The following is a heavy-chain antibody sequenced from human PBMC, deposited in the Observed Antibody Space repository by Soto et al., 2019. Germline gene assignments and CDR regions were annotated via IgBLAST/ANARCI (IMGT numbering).Heavy chain of an antibody. CDR3: ERRSITSTCFGESLYGDV. Sequence: QVQLVQSGAEVKKPGASVKVSCKTSGYTFVTYAITWVRLAPGQGLQWMGWVSGFNGDTNYAPKFQGSVTMTTAAATTTAYMELRRLTSADSAVYDCERRSITSTCFGESLYGDVWGQGTVVTVSS. CDR1: GYTFVTYA. CDR2: VSGFNGDT. V-gene: IGHV1-18*01. D-gene: IGHD4-17*01. J-gene: IGHJ4*02.